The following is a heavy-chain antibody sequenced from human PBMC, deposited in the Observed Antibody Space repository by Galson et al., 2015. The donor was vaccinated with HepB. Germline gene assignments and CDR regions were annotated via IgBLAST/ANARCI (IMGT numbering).Heavy chain of an antibody. CDR3: AKVPSYSGSRSYFDY. J-gene: IGHJ4*02. CDR1: GFTFSSYA. CDR2: ISGSSVST. V-gene: IGHV3-23*01. D-gene: IGHD1-26*01. Sequence: SLRLSCAASGFTFSSYAMSWVRQAPGKGLEWVSAISGSSVSTNYADSVKGRFTISRDNSKNTLYLQMNSLRAEDTAVYYCAKVPSYSGSRSYFDYWGQGTLVTVSS.